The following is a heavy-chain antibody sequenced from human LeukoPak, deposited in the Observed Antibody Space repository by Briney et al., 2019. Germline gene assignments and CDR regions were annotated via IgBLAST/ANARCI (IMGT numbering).Heavy chain of an antibody. CDR3: ARERGPYCSGGSCQPRPGYYYYMDV. V-gene: IGHV4-34*01. J-gene: IGHJ6*03. Sequence: SETLSLTCAVYGGSFSGYYWSWIRQPPGKGLEWIGEINHSGSTNYSPSLKSRVTISVDTSKNQFSLKLSSVTAADTAVYYCARERGPYCSGGSCQPRPGYYYYMDVWGKGTTVTVSS. D-gene: IGHD2-15*01. CDR2: INHSGST. CDR1: GGSFSGYY.